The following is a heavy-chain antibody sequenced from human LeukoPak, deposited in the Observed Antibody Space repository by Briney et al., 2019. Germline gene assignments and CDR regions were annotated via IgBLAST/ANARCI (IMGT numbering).Heavy chain of an antibody. J-gene: IGHJ6*02. D-gene: IGHD5-18*01. CDR2: IYYSGST. CDR1: GGSISSYY. Sequence: SETLSLTCTVSGGSISSYYWSWIRQPPGKGLEWIGYIYYSGSTNYNPSLKSRVTISVDTSKNQFSLKLSSVTAADTAVYYCARGAGQLWLLSHYHYYGMDVWGQGTTVTVSS. V-gene: IGHV4-59*01. CDR3: ARGAGQLWLLSHYHYYGMDV.